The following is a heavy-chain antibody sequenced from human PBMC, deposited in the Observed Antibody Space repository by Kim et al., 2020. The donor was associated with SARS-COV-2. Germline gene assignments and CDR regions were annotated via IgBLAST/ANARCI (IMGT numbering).Heavy chain of an antibody. CDR1: GGTFSSYA. CDR3: AAPSNSGSYYLTFDI. Sequence: SVKVSCKASGGTFSSYAISWVRQAPGQGLEWMGGIIPIFGTANYAQKFQGRVTITADESTSTAYMELSSLRSEDTAVYYCAAPSNSGSYYLTFDICGQGTMVTVSS. V-gene: IGHV1-69*13. CDR2: IIPIFGTA. D-gene: IGHD1-26*01. J-gene: IGHJ3*02.